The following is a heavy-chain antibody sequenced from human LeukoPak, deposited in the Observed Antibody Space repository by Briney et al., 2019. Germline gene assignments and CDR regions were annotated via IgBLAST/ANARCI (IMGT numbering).Heavy chain of an antibody. CDR3: TKESWQQLVDYFDY. Sequence: GGSLRLSCAASGFTFSSYAMSLVRQAPGKGLEWVSGISGSGGRTYYADSVKGRFTISRDNSKNTLYLQMNSLRAEDTAVYYCTKESWQQLVDYFDYWGQGTLVTVSS. V-gene: IGHV3-23*01. CDR1: GFTFSSYA. D-gene: IGHD6-13*01. J-gene: IGHJ4*02. CDR2: ISGSGGRT.